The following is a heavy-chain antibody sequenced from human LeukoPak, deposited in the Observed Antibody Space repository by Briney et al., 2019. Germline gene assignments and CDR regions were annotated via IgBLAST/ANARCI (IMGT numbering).Heavy chain of an antibody. CDR2: ISAYNGNT. D-gene: IGHD6-13*01. J-gene: IGHJ4*02. Sequence: GASVKVSCKASGYTFTGYYMHWVRQAPGQGLEWMGWISAYNGNTNYAQKLQGRVTMTTDTSTSTAYMELRSLRSDDTAVYYCARVIRAAAAGTAYDYWGQGTLVTVSS. CDR1: GYTFTGYY. V-gene: IGHV1-18*04. CDR3: ARVIRAAAAGTAYDY.